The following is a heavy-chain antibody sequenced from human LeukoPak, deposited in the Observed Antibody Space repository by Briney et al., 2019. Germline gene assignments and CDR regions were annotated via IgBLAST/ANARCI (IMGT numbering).Heavy chain of an antibody. CDR2: IYYSGST. D-gene: IGHD6-19*01. J-gene: IGHJ4*02. V-gene: IGHV4-59*08. CDR1: GASIRNYY. CDR3: ARGDSSGWYYFDY. Sequence: SETLSLTCTVSGASIRNYYWSWIRQSPGKGLEWIGYIYYSGSTNYNPSLESRVAMSVDTSKNQFSLKLSSVTAADTAVYYCARGDSSGWYYFDYWGQGTLVTVSS.